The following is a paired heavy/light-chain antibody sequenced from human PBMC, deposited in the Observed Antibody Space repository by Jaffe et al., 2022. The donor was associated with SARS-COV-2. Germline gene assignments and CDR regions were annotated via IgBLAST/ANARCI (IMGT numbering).Light chain of an antibody. J-gene: IGKJ4*01. CDR2: EVS. CDR3: MQSRHLPLT. CDR1: QTLLHIDGKTS. Sequence: IVMTQTPLSLSVTPGQPASISCKSSQTLLHIDGKTSLYWFLQRPGQPPQLLIYEVSNRFSGVPDRFSGSGSGTDFTLKISRVEAEDVGIYYCMQSRHLPLTFGGGTKVEMK. V-gene: IGKV2D-29*01.
Heavy chain of an antibody. J-gene: IGHJ6*02. D-gene: IGHD3-10*01. Sequence: QVQLVQSGAEVKKPGSSVKVACKAPGDTFSSYSIHWIRQAPGQGLEWVGRIIPVLGITNYAERLLGRVTITADKSTNTAYMDLSSLKSEDTAIYYCARDQPITGPNYGLDVWGQGTTVTVAS. CDR1: GDTFSSYS. CDR3: ARDQPITGPNYGLDV. V-gene: IGHV1-69*04. CDR2: IIPVLGIT.